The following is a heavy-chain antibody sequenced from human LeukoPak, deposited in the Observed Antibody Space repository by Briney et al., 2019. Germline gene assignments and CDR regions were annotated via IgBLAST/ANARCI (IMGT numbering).Heavy chain of an antibody. CDR2: ISYSGST. Sequence: PSETLSLTCTVSGGSISSYYWSWIRQPPGKGLEWIGYISYSGSTNYNPSLKSRITISVDTSKNQFSLKLSSVTAADTAVYYCARHFTVTIVNERWCFDLWGRGTLVTVSS. D-gene: IGHD4-17*01. V-gene: IGHV4-59*08. CDR1: GGSISSYY. CDR3: ARHFTVTIVNERWCFDL. J-gene: IGHJ2*01.